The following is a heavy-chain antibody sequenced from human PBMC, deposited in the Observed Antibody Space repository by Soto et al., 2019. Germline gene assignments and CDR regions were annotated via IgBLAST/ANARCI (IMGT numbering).Heavy chain of an antibody. Sequence: GGSLRLSCAASGFTFSSYAMSWVRQAPGKGREWVSAISGSGGSTYYADSVKGRFTNSRDNSKNTLYLQMNSLRAEDTAVYYCAKALTLNLFDYWGQGTLVTVSS. CDR3: AKALTLNLFDY. CDR2: ISGSGGST. D-gene: IGHD2-8*01. V-gene: IGHV3-23*01. CDR1: GFTFSSYA. J-gene: IGHJ4*02.